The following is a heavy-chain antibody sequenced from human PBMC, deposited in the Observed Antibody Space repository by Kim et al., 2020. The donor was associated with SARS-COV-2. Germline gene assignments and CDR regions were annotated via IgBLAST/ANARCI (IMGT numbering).Heavy chain of an antibody. V-gene: IGHV3-23*01. Sequence: GGSLRLSCGASGFTLGSHGMAWVRQAPGKGLEWVSSVCGDDRGTYYADSVKGRFTISRDNSKNTLYLQMYGLRAEDTAKYYCARARSGSSGGQLDFWGQGTLVTVSS. CDR3: ARARSGSSGGQLDF. CDR1: GFTLGSHG. CDR2: VCGDDRGT. D-gene: IGHD3-10*01. J-gene: IGHJ4*02.